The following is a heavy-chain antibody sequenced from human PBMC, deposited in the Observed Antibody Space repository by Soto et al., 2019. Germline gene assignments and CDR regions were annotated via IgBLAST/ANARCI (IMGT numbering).Heavy chain of an antibody. CDR1: GDSVSSVGFH. J-gene: IGHJ4*02. V-gene: IGHV4-30-4*01. CDR3: ARAPVGLDTISYFDY. D-gene: IGHD3-3*01. Sequence: QVQLQESGPGLVKPSETLSLTCTVSGDSVSSVGFHWAWLRRPPGKGLEWIGYIYNGGSTYYRPSLESRMCMSLDATRNHYSLRLTSVTAADTAVYFCARAPVGLDTISYFDYWGQGKLVTVSS. CDR2: IYNGGST.